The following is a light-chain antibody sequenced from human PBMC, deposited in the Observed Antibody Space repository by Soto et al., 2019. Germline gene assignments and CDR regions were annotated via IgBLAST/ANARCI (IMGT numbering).Light chain of an antibody. V-gene: IGLV1-51*01. Sequence: QSVLTQPPSVSAAPGQKVTISCSGSSSNIGNNFVSWYQQFPGKAPKLLIYHNNKRPSGIPDRFSGSKSGTSATLGITGLQTGDEADYYCETWDSSLSGEAFGGGTKLTVL. CDR2: HNN. CDR1: SSNIGNNF. J-gene: IGLJ2*01. CDR3: ETWDSSLSGEA.